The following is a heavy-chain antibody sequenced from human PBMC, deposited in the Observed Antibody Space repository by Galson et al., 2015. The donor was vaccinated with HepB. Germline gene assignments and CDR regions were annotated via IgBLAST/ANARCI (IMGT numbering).Heavy chain of an antibody. CDR1: GYTFTSYA. CDR3: AREGIAAAGYYFDY. V-gene: IGHV7-4-1*02. CDR2: INTNTGNP. Sequence: SVKVSCKASGYTFTSYAMNWVRQAPGQELEWMGWINTNTGNPTYAQGFTGRFVFSLDTSVSTAYLQISSLKAEDTAVYYCAREGIAAAGYYFDYWGQGTLVTVSS. D-gene: IGHD6-13*01. J-gene: IGHJ4*02.